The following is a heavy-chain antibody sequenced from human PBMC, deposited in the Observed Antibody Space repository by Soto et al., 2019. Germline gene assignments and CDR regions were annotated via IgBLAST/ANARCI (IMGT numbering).Heavy chain of an antibody. D-gene: IGHD4-17*01. CDR2: IYYSGST. J-gene: IGHJ4*02. Sequence: SETLSLTCTVSGGSISSYYWSWIRQPPGKGLEWIGYIYYSGSTNYNPSLKSRVTISVDTSKNQFSLKLSSVTAADTAVYYCARDPSYYGDYGMDYWGQGTLVTVSS. CDR1: GGSISSYY. CDR3: ARDPSYYGDYGMDY. V-gene: IGHV4-59*01.